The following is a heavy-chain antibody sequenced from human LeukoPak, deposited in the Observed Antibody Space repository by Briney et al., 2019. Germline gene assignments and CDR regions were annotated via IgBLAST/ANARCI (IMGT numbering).Heavy chain of an antibody. CDR3: AREAGLSTGWFGY. D-gene: IGHD6-19*01. CDR2: IDRSSSVI. V-gene: IGHV3-48*01. Sequence: GGSLTLSCAPSEFTYSTYNMTWLRQAPGKGLEWVSYIDRSSSVIYYADSVKSRFTISRDNAKNSLYLQLNSLRAEDTAVYYCAREAGLSTGWFGYWGQESLVTVSS. J-gene: IGHJ4*03. CDR1: EFTYSTYN.